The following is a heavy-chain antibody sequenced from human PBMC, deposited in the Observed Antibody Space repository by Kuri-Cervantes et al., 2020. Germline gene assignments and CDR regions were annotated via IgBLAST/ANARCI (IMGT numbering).Heavy chain of an antibody. D-gene: IGHD6-19*01. V-gene: IGHV3-23*01. CDR2: IRDGAGNT. CDR3: AKVSGYNSGWLDY. CDR1: GFTFSSYA. J-gene: IGHJ4*02. Sequence: GGSLKISCAASGFTFSSYAMSWVRQAPGKGLEWVSQIRDGAGNTYYADSVKGRFSMSRDNSKNTVYLQMNSLRAEDTAIYYCAKVSGYNSGWLDYWGRGALVTVSS.